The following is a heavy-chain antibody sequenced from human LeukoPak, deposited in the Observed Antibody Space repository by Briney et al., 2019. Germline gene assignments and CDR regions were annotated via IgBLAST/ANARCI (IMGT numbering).Heavy chain of an antibody. D-gene: IGHD6-13*01. CDR3: ARGRGRVAAAGTNHL. J-gene: IGHJ4*02. V-gene: IGHV1-18*01. CDR2: ISGYKGNT. CDR1: GYTFTSYG. Sequence: ASVKVSCKASGYTFTSYGITWVRQAPRQGVEWMGWISGYKGNTNYAQKPQGRVTMTTDTSTSTAYMELRSLRSDDTAVYYCARGRGRVAAAGTNHLWGQGTLVTVSS.